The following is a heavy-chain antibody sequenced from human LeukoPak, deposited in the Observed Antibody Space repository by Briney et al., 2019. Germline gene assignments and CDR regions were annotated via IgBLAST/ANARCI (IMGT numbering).Heavy chain of an antibody. CDR2: INPNSGGT. Sequence: ASVKVSCKASGYTFTGYYMHWVRQAPGQGLEWMGWINPNSGGTNYAQKFQGRVTMTRDTSISTAYMELSRLRSDDTAFYYCARAYSSSDWFDPWGQGTLVTVSP. CDR1: GYTFTGYY. V-gene: IGHV1-2*02. J-gene: IGHJ5*02. CDR3: ARAYSSSDWFDP. D-gene: IGHD6-13*01.